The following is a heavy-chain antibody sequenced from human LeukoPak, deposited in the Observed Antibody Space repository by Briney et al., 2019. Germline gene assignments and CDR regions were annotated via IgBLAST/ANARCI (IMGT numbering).Heavy chain of an antibody. CDR1: GGSISSGGYY. V-gene: IGHV4-31*03. CDR3: ARGCPYGSGSYYFDP. CDR2: IYYSGST. D-gene: IGHD3-10*01. J-gene: IGHJ5*02. Sequence: PSETLSLTCTVSGGSISSGGYYWSWIRQHPGKGLEWIGYIYYSGSTYYNPSLKSRVTISVDTSKNQFSLKLSSVTAADTAVYYCARGCPYGSGSYYFDPWAREPWSPSPQ.